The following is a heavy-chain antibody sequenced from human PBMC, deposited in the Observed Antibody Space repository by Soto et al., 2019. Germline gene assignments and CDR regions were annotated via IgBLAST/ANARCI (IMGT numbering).Heavy chain of an antibody. CDR1: GGSISSYY. Sequence: SETLSLTCTVSGGSISSYYWSWIRQPPGKGLEWIGYIYYSGSTNYNPSLKSRVTISVDTSKNQFSLKLSSVTAADTAVYYCERVVGRGWLDPWGQGTLVTVYS. V-gene: IGHV4-59*01. CDR2: IYYSGST. J-gene: IGHJ5*02. CDR3: ERVVGRGWLDP. D-gene: IGHD5-12*01.